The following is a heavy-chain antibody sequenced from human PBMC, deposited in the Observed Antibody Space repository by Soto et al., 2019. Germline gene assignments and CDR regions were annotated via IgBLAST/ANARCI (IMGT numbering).Heavy chain of an antibody. J-gene: IGHJ3*02. CDR1: GFTFSSYS. Sequence: GGSLRLSCAASGFTFSSYSMNWVRQAPGKGLEWVSSISSTSGKIYYADSLKGRFTISRDNAKKSLYLQMNSLRADDTAVYYCARDAHFDGSVYYSDAFDIWGQGTMVTVSS. V-gene: IGHV3-21*01. D-gene: IGHD3-22*01. CDR2: ISSTSGKI. CDR3: ARDAHFDGSVYYSDAFDI.